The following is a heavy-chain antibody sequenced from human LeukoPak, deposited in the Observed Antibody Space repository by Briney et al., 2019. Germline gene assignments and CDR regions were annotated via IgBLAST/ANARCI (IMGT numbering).Heavy chain of an antibody. CDR1: GFTFSSYA. D-gene: IGHD3-10*01. CDR3: GRGSAGFGELNY. V-gene: IGHV3-30-3*01. CDR2: ISYDGSNK. J-gene: IGHJ4*02. Sequence: PGRSLRLSCAASGFTFSSYAMHWVRQAPGKGLEWVAVISYDGSNKFYADSVKGRFTLSRDNSKNTLYLQMNSLRIEDTAVYYCGRGSAGFGELNYWGQGTLVTVSS.